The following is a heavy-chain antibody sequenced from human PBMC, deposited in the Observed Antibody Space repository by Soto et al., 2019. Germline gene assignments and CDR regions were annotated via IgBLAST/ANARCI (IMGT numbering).Heavy chain of an antibody. V-gene: IGHV3-23*01. Sequence: GGSLRLSCAASGFIFSSNAMSWVRQAPGKGLEWVSVITDTGGDTLYADSVRGRFTISRDNSKDTLYLQMNSLRAEDTAIYYCARASGESYPGSRVFDSWGQGTRVTVSS. CDR2: ITDTGGDT. CDR1: GFIFSSNA. D-gene: IGHD3-10*01. J-gene: IGHJ4*02. CDR3: ARASGESYPGSRVFDS.